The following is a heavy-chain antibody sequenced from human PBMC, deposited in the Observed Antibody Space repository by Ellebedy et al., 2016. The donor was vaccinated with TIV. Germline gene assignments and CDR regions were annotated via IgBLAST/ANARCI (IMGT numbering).Heavy chain of an antibody. J-gene: IGHJ6*02. CDR1: GYSISTGYY. V-gene: IGHV4-38-2*02. CDR2: IYHSGSP. CDR3: ARCVAYCSSTGCYWGYYTMDV. D-gene: IGHD2-2*01. Sequence: MPSETLSLTCTVSGYSISTGYYWGWIRQPPGKGLEWIGSIYHSGSPYYDPSLKSRLTISVDTPRNQFSLRLSSVTVADTAVYYWARCVAYCSSTGCYWGYYTMDVWGQGTTVTVSS.